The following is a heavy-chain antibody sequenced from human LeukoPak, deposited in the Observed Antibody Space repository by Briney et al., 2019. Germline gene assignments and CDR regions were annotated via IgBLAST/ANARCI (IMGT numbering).Heavy chain of an antibody. V-gene: IGHV3-21*01. CDR2: ISSGSSYI. CDR3: ASYPSSSWYPGYFQH. D-gene: IGHD6-13*01. CDR1: GFTFSSYS. Sequence: GGSLRLSCAASGFTFSSYSMNWVRQAPGKGLEWVSSISSGSSYIYYADSVKGRFTISRDNAKNSLYLQMNSLRAEDTAVYYCASYPSSSWYPGYFQHWGQGTLVTVSS. J-gene: IGHJ1*01.